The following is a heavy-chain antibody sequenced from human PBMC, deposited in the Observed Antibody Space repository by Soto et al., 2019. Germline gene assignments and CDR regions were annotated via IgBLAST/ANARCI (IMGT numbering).Heavy chain of an antibody. CDR2: IYYRGGT. V-gene: IGHV4-61*08. J-gene: IGHJ3*02. CDR1: GGSVSWGGYY. Sequence: AETLSLTCTDSGGSVSWGGYYWSGIRQPPGKGLEWIGYIYYRGGTNYNPSLKGRVTLSMETAKNQLSLKLGTVTGADRAVYYCASRPLQHPSFHIWGQGTVVTVSS. CDR3: ASRPLQHPSFHI.